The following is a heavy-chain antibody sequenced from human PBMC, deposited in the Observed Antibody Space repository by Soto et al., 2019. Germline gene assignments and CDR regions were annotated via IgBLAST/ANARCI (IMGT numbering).Heavy chain of an antibody. J-gene: IGHJ3*02. D-gene: IGHD2-15*01. V-gene: IGHV4-30-4*01. Sequence: TLSLTCTVSGGSISSCDYYWSCSLQPPGKGLEWIGYIYYSGSTYYNPSLKSRVTISVDTSKNQFSLKLSSVTAADTAVYYCARGKVVAAHRDAFDIWGQGTMVTVSS. CDR1: GGSISSCDYY. CDR3: ARGKVVAAHRDAFDI. CDR2: IYYSGST.